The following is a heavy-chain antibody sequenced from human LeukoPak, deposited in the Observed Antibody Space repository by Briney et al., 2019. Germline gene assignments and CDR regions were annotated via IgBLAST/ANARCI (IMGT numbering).Heavy chain of an antibody. Sequence: GGSLRLSCAASGFTFSRHSMNWVRQAPGKGLEWVSSSSTSSSYIYYADSVKGRFTISRDNAKNSLYLQMNSLRAEDTAVYYCARDPENVSGSHSHFDLWGRGTLVTVSS. CDR3: ARDPENVSGSHSHFDL. D-gene: IGHD1-26*01. CDR1: GFTFSRHS. CDR2: SSTSSSYI. V-gene: IGHV3-21*01. J-gene: IGHJ2*01.